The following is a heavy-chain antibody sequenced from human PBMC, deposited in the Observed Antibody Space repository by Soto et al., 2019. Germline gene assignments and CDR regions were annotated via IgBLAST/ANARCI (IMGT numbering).Heavy chain of an antibody. CDR2: ISHSGSTT. J-gene: IGHJ6*02. CDR3: ARDFGMDV. V-gene: IGHV3-11*01. Sequence: PVGSLRLSCSASGFTFSEDYMSWVRQVPGKGLEWVSYISHSGSTTDYVDSVKGRFTISRDNVNKLLFLQMNSLRADDTAVYYCARDFGMDVWGHGITVTVSS. CDR1: GFTFSEDY.